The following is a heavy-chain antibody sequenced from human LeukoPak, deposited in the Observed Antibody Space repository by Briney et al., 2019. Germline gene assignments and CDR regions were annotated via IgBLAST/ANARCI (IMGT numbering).Heavy chain of an antibody. CDR1: GGSISSGGYY. V-gene: IGHV4-31*03. J-gene: IGHJ4*02. CDR3: ARGGIVVVPAAIFFGFDY. CDR2: IYYSGST. Sequence: SQTLSLTCTVSGGSISSGGYYWSWIRQHPGKGLEWIGYIYYSGSTYYNPSLKGRVTISVDTSKNQFSLKLSSVTAADTAVYYCARGGIVVVPAAIFFGFDYWGQGTLVTVSS. D-gene: IGHD2-2*01.